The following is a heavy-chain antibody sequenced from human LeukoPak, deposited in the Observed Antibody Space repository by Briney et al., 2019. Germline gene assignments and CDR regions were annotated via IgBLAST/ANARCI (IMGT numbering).Heavy chain of an antibody. CDR1: GGSISSGGYY. D-gene: IGHD3-22*01. CDR3: ARATYYYDSSGYYRHFDY. V-gene: IGHV4-31*03. Sequence: PSQTLSLACTVSGGSISSGGYYWSWIRQRPGKGLEWIGYIYYSGSTYYNPSLKSRVTISVDTSKNQFSLKLSSVTAADTAVYYCARATYYYDSSGYYRHFDYWGQGTLVTVSS. CDR2: IYYSGST. J-gene: IGHJ4*02.